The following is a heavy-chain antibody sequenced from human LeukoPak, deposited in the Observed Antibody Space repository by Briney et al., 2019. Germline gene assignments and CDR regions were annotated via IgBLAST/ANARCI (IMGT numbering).Heavy chain of an antibody. CDR3: ARNPPGALYYYYYYGMDV. Sequence: PGGSLRLSCEASGVTFNSYVMSWVRQAPGKGPEWVSGISGSGSGTYYADSVKGRFTISRDNSKNTLYLQMNSLRAEDTAVYYCARNPPGALYYYYYYGMDVWGQGTTVTVSS. J-gene: IGHJ6*02. V-gene: IGHV3-23*01. CDR1: GVTFNSYV. CDR2: ISGSGSGT.